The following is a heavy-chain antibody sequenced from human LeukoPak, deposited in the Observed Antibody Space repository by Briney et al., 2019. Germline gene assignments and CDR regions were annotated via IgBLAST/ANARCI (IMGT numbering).Heavy chain of an antibody. CDR3: AVAPGDY. Sequence: ASVRVSCKASGYTFTDYYIHWVRQAPGQGLDWMGWINPNSDYTFYAQKFQGRVTLTRDTSISTVYMELTTLTSDDTALYYCAVAPGDYWGQGTLVSVSA. V-gene: IGHV1-2*02. CDR2: INPNSDYT. D-gene: IGHD2-21*01. CDR1: GYTFTDYY. J-gene: IGHJ4*02.